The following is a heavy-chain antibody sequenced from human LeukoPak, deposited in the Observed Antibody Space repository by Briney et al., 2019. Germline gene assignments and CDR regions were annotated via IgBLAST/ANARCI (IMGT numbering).Heavy chain of an antibody. D-gene: IGHD1-14*01. V-gene: IGHV3-7*01. CDR3: AKDRKPLLRSSFDY. CDR2: IKQDGSEK. CDR1: GFTFSSYW. Sequence: GGSLRLSCAASGFTFSSYWMSWVRQAPGKGLEWVANIKQDGSEKYYVDSVKGRFTISRDNAKNSLYLQMNSLRAEDTAVYYCAKDRKPLLRSSFDYWGQGTLVTVSS. J-gene: IGHJ4*02.